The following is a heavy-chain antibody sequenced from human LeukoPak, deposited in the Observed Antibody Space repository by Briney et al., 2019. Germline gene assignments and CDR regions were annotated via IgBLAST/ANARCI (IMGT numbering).Heavy chain of an antibody. J-gene: IGHJ4*02. CDR3: ARASGVSVPAGY. V-gene: IGHV3-48*03. CDR2: ISSSGSTI. D-gene: IGHD2-8*01. Sequence: GGSLRLSCVASGFTFSSYEINWVRQPTGKGLEWISHISSSGSTIYYADFLRGRFTISRDNAKNSVYLQMNSLRAEDTAVYYCARASGVSVPAGYWGQGTLVTVSS. CDR1: GFTFSSYE.